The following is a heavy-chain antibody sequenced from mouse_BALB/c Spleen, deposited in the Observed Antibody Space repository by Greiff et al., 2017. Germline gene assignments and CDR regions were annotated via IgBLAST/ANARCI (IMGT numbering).Heavy chain of an antibody. J-gene: IGHJ2*01. CDR1: GYSFTGYY. Sequence: LVKTGVSVKISCTASGYSFTGYYMYWVKQSHGKSLELIGYISCFNGATSYHQKFKGKATFTVDTSSSTAYMQFNSLTSEDAAVYCCARGRAYFDYWGKGTTLTV. D-gene: IGHD3-3*01. V-gene: IGHV1S34*01. CDR3: ARGRAYFDY. CDR2: ISCFNGAT.